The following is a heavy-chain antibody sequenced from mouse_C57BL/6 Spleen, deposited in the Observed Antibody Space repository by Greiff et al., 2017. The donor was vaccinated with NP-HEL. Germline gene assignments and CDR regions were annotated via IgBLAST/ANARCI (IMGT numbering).Heavy chain of an antibody. D-gene: IGHD1-1*01. CDR2: INPNNGGT. CDR3: ARRRGGYGSYYAMDY. J-gene: IGHJ4*01. CDR1: GYTFTDYY. Sequence: VQLQQSGPELVKPGASVKISCKASGYTFTDYYMNWVKQSHGKSLEWIGDINPNNGGTSYNQKFKGKATLTVDKSSSTAYMELRSLTSEDSAVYYCARRRGGYGSYYAMDYWGQGTSVTVSS. V-gene: IGHV1-26*01.